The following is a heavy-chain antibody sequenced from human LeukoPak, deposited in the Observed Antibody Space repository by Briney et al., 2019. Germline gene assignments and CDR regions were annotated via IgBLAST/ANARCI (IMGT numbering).Heavy chain of an antibody. V-gene: IGHV4-30-4*01. CDR1: GGSISSGDYY. Sequence: PSETLSLTCTVSGGSISSGDYYWSWIRQPPGKGLEWIGYIYYSGSTYYNPSLKSRVTISVDTSKNQFSLKLSSVTAADTAVYCCASLLGYCSSTSCYYGAFDIWGQGTMVTVSS. CDR2: IYYSGST. CDR3: ASLLGYCSSTSCYYGAFDI. J-gene: IGHJ3*02. D-gene: IGHD2-2*01.